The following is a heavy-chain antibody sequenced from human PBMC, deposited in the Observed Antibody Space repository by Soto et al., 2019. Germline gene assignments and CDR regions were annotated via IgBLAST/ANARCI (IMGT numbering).Heavy chain of an antibody. CDR3: ARGLGSMVRGVIRWFDP. D-gene: IGHD3-10*01. V-gene: IGHV4-30-2*01. CDR2: IYHSGST. CDR1: GGSISSGGYC. Sequence: SETLSLTWAVSGGSISSGGYCWSWIRQPPGKGLEWIGYIYHSGSTYYNPSLKSRVTISVDRSKNQFSLKLSSVTAADTAVYYCARGLGSMVRGVIRWFDPWGQGTLVTVSS. J-gene: IGHJ5*02.